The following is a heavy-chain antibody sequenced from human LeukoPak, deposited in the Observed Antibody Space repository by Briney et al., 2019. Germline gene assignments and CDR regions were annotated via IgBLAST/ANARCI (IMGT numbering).Heavy chain of an antibody. CDR3: ARAYEYGWFDP. V-gene: IGHV1-2*02. CDR2: INPKTGDK. D-gene: IGHD4/OR15-4a*01. CDR1: GYSFTGHY. J-gene: IGHJ5*02. Sequence: ASVKVSCKASGYSFTGHYLHWVRQAPGRGLEWMGWINPKTGDKTYAQKFQGRVTMTWDTSITTAYMELSSLRSDDTAVYYCARAYEYGWFDPWGQGTQVTVSS.